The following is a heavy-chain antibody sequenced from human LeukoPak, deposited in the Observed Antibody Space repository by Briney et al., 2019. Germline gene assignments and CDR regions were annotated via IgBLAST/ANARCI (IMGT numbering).Heavy chain of an antibody. CDR3: ARGFNYDRGV. CDR1: GVSISSGGYY. V-gene: IGHV4-30-2*01. D-gene: IGHD3-3*01. Sequence: SETLSLTCTVSGVSISSGGYYWSWIRQPPGKGLEWIGYIYHSGSTYYNPSLKSRVTISVDRSKNQFSLKLSSVTAADTAVYYCARGFNYDRGVWGKGTTVTVSS. J-gene: IGHJ6*04. CDR2: IYHSGST.